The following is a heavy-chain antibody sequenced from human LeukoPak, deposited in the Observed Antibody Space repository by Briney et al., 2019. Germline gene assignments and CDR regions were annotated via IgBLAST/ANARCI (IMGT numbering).Heavy chain of an antibody. CDR1: GGTFSSYA. J-gene: IGHJ6*02. D-gene: IGHD6-6*01. V-gene: IGHV1-69*04. CDR3: ASFTFEYSSSVRYYYYYLGMDV. CDR2: IIIISDMA. Sequence: AGKLSCKASGGTFSSYAISWVRQAPGQGLELIGRIIIISDMANCAQKFQGRVTISAEKSTSTAYMELSSLRSEDTAVYYCASFTFEYSSSVRYYYYYLGMDVWGQGTTDTVSS.